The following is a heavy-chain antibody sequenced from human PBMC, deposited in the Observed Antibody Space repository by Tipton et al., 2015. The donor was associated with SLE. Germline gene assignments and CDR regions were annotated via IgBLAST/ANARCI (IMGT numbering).Heavy chain of an antibody. Sequence: LRLSCSVSGGSIRSISYYWGWVRQPPGKGLEWIASFSNSGTAYYNPSLRSRVTISVDTSKNRFSLNLYSVTAADTAVYYCARHQQQLHDFDYWGQGTLVTVSS. V-gene: IGHV4-39*07. CDR2: FSNSGTA. CDR1: GGSIRSISYY. J-gene: IGHJ4*02. CDR3: ARHQQQLHDFDY. D-gene: IGHD6-13*01.